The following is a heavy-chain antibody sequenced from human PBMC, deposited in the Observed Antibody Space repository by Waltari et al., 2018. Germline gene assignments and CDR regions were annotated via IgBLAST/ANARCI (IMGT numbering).Heavy chain of an antibody. J-gene: IGHJ3*01. CDR1: GVPLSSCG. CDR3: VRERAPFDAFDV. CDR2: IWADGKTK. D-gene: IGHD1-26*01. V-gene: IGHV3-33*01. Sequence: QMYLVESGGGVVQPGRSLRLSCAATGVPLSSCGMPWVRQAPGKGLEWVAVIWADGKTKFYADSVKGRFTFSRDDSKNSLYLQMNSLRAEDTALYYCVRERAPFDAFDVWGQGAMVTVSP.